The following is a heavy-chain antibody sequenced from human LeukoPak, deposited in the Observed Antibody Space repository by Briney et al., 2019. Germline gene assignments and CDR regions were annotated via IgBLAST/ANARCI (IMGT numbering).Heavy chain of an antibody. J-gene: IGHJ4*02. Sequence: EASVKVSCKTSGYTFTNFAITWVRQAPGQGLEWMGWISAYNGKTKYAEKFQGRVTMTTETSTTTAYMELRSLRSDDTAVYYCARAPLSGSYPHFDYWGQGTLVTVSS. V-gene: IGHV1-18*01. CDR1: GYTFTNFA. CDR2: ISAYNGKT. D-gene: IGHD1-26*01. CDR3: ARAPLSGSYPHFDY.